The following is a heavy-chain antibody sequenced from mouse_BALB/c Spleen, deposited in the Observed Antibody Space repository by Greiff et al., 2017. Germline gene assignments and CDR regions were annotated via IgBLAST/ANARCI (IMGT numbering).Heavy chain of an antibody. J-gene: IGHJ1*01. CDR2: IRLKSNNYAT. Sequence: EVMLVESGGGLVQPGGSMKLSCVASGFTFSNYWMNWVRQSPEKGLEWVAEIRLKSNNYATHYAESVKGRFTISRDDSKSSVYLQMNNLRAEDTGIYYCTRYYYGSSFRWYFDVWGAGTTVTVSS. CDR3: TRYYYGSSFRWYFDV. V-gene: IGHV6-6*02. D-gene: IGHD1-1*01. CDR1: GFTFSNYW.